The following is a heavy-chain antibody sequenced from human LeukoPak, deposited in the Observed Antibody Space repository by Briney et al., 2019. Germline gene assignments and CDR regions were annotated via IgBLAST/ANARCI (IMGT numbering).Heavy chain of an antibody. CDR2: ISSSSYI. CDR3: ARGPSSYYYMDV. V-gene: IGHV3-21*01. J-gene: IGHJ6*03. D-gene: IGHD6-13*01. CDR1: GFTFSSYS. Sequence: GGSLRLSCAASGFTFSSYSMNWVRQPPGKGLEWVSSISSSSYIYYADSVKGRFTISRDNAKNSLYLQMNSLRAEDTAVYYCARGPSSYYYMDVWGKGTTVTISS.